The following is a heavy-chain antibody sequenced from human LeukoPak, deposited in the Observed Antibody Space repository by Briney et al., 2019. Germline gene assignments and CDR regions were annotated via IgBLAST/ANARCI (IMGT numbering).Heavy chain of an antibody. CDR1: GGSISSYY. CDR3: ARDRATMVRGRRFDP. CDR2: IYTSGST. J-gene: IGHJ5*02. D-gene: IGHD3-10*01. V-gene: IGHV4-4*07. Sequence: PSETLSLTCTVSGGSISSYYWSWIRQPAGKGLEWIGRIYTSGSTNYNPSLKSRVTMSVDTSKNQFSLKLSSVTAADTAVYYCARDRATMVRGRRFDPWGQGTLVTVSS.